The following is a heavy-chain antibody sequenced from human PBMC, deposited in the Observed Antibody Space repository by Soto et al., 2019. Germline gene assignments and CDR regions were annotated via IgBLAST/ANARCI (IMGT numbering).Heavy chain of an antibody. D-gene: IGHD4-17*01. CDR3: ARGPPGYGDSDGEMYSYGMDV. Sequence: QVQLQESGPGLVKPSQTLSLTCTVSGGSISSGGYYWSWIRQHPGKGLEWIGYIYNGSTYYNPSLKCRVTISVDTSKNKFPPKLGSVSAADTAVCYCARGPPGYGDSDGEMYSYGMDVWGQGTTVTVS. V-gene: IGHV4-31*03. J-gene: IGHJ6*02. CDR2: IYNGST. CDR1: GGSISSGGYY.